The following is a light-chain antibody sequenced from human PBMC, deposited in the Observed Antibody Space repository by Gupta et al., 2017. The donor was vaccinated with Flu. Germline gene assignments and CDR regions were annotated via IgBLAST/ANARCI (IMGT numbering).Light chain of an antibody. CDR3: HQRNNWPRT. CDR2: DAS. CDR1: QSVSSY. Sequence: PDILSLSPGERATLSVMASQSVSSYLAWYQQKPGQAPRLLIYDASNRATGIPARFSGSGSGTDFILTISSLEPEEFAVYYCHQRNNWPRTFGQGTNLEIK. V-gene: IGKV3-11*01. J-gene: IGKJ2*01.